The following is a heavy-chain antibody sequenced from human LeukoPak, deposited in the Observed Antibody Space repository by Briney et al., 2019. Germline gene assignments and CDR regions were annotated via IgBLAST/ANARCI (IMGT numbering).Heavy chain of an antibody. V-gene: IGHV3-48*03. CDR2: ISSGSTI. CDR1: GFTFSSYE. CDR3: ARGDSYVLDY. J-gene: IGHJ4*02. Sequence: PGGSLRLSCAASGFTFSSYEMNWVRQAPGKGLEWVSYISSGSTIYYADSVKGRFTISRDNAKNSLYLQMNSLRAEDTAVYYCARGDSYVLDYWGQGTLVTVSS. D-gene: IGHD3-16*01.